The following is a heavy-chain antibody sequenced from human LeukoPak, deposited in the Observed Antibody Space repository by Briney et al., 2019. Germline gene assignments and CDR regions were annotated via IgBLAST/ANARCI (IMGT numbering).Heavy chain of an antibody. D-gene: IGHD6-19*01. Sequence: ASVKVSCKVSGYTLTELSMHWVRQAPGKGLEWMGGFDPEDGETIYAQKFQGRVTMTKDTSTDTAYMELSSLRSEDTAAYYCATDLLSSGWYLGAFDIWGQGTMATVSS. CDR3: ATDLLSSGWYLGAFDI. CDR1: GYTLTELS. J-gene: IGHJ3*02. V-gene: IGHV1-24*01. CDR2: FDPEDGET.